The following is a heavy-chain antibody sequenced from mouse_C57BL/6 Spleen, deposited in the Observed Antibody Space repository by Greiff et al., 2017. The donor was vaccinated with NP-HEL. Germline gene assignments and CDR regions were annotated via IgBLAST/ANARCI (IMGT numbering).Heavy chain of an antibody. CDR2: ISSGGDYI. J-gene: IGHJ2*01. D-gene: IGHD1-1*01. Sequence: EVKLVESGEGLVKPGGSLKLSCAASGFTFSSYAMSWVRQTPEKRLEWVAYISSGGDYIYYADTVKGRFTISRDNARNTLYLQMSSLKSEDTAMYYCTRGRGYYGSLHYFDYWGQGTTLTVSS. CDR3: TRGRGYYGSLHYFDY. CDR1: GFTFSSYA. V-gene: IGHV5-9-1*02.